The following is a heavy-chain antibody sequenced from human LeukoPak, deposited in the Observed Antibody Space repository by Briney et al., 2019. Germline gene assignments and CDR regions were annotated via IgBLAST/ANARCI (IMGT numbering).Heavy chain of an antibody. D-gene: IGHD2-21*02. CDR3: AREVTLDAFDI. Sequence: SETLSLTCTVSGGSISSYYWSWIRHPPGKGLEWIGYIYYSGSTNYNPSLKSRVTISVDTSKDQFSLKLSSVTAADTAVYYCAREVTLDAFDIWGQGTMVTVSS. V-gene: IGHV4-59*01. J-gene: IGHJ3*02. CDR1: GGSISSYY. CDR2: IYYSGST.